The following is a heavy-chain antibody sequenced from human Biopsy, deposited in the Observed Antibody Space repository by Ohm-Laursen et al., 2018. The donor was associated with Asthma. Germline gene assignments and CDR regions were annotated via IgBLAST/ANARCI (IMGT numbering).Heavy chain of an antibody. V-gene: IGHV4-30-4*01. CDR2: IHYSGST. Sequence: SQTLSLTCTVSGASIKTADHYWSWLRQPPGKGLEWFGFIHYSGSTSYNPSLKGGVTISVDTSKNQFSLKLSSVTAADTAVYYCARASVAASSNWFDPWGQGTLVTVS. J-gene: IGHJ5*02. D-gene: IGHD6-19*01. CDR3: ARASVAASSNWFDP. CDR1: GASIKTADHY.